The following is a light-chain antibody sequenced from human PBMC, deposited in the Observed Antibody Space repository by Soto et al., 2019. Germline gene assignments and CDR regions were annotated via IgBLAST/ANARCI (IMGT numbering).Light chain of an antibody. CDR2: DAS. CDR3: QQYHGYPWT. V-gene: IGKV1-5*01. J-gene: IGKJ1*01. Sequence: DIQMTQSPSTLSASVGDTVTITCRASQTISGWLAWYQQRPGKAPNLLIFDASTLESGVPSRFSGSGSGTEFTLTLSSLQPDDFAVYYCQQYHGYPWTFGQGTKVDIK. CDR1: QTISGW.